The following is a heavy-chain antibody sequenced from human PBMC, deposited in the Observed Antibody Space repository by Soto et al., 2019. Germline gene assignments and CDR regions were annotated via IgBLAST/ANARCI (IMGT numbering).Heavy chain of an antibody. Sequence: EVQLVESGGGLVQPGGSLRLSCAASGFTFSSYEMNWVRQAPGKGLGGVSYISSSGSTIYYADSVKGRFTISRDNAKNSLYLQMNSLRAEDTAVYYCARDLEVPSPYSSSWYVDYWGQGTLVTVSS. J-gene: IGHJ4*02. CDR1: GFTFSSYE. D-gene: IGHD6-13*01. CDR3: ARDLEVPSPYSSSWYVDY. V-gene: IGHV3-48*03. CDR2: ISSSGSTI.